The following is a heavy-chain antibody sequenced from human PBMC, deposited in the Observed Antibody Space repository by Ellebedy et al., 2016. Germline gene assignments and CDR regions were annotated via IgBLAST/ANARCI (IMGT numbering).Heavy chain of an antibody. J-gene: IGHJ4*02. Sequence: SVKVSCXASGGTFSSYAISWVRQAPGQGLEWMGGIIPIFGTANYAQKFQGRVTITADESTSTAYMELSSLRSEDTAVYYCARGRPHCSSTSCQDEDYWGQGTLVTVSS. CDR1: GGTFSSYA. CDR3: ARGRPHCSSTSCQDEDY. D-gene: IGHD2-2*01. V-gene: IGHV1-69*13. CDR2: IIPIFGTA.